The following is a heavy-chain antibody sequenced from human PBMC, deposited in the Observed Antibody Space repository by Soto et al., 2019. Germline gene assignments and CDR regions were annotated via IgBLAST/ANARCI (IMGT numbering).Heavy chain of an antibody. CDR3: AHSRYSNGYLPFDY. J-gene: IGHJ4*02. CDR2: IYWDDDK. CDR1: GFSLSTSGVG. Sequence: QITLKESGPTLVKPTQTLTLTCTLSGFSLSTSGVGVGWIRQPPGKALEWLALIYWDDDKRYSPSLKSRLTITKDTSKNQVVLTMTNMDPVDTATYYWAHSRYSNGYLPFDYWGQGTLVTVSS. D-gene: IGHD5-18*01. V-gene: IGHV2-5*02.